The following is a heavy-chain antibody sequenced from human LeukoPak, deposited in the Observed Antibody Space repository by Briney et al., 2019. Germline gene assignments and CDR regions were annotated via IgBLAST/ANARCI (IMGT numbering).Heavy chain of an antibody. J-gene: IGHJ6*04. CDR1: GFTFRSYS. Sequence: PGGSLRLSCAASGFTFRSYSINWVRQAPGKGLEWVSSIDTASNTFYADSVKGRFTISRDNAKNSLDLQMNSLRAEDTAVYYCASSCSSTSCYGRDVWGKGTSVTVSS. D-gene: IGHD2-2*01. CDR2: IDTASNT. CDR3: ASSCSSTSCYGRDV. V-gene: IGHV3-21*01.